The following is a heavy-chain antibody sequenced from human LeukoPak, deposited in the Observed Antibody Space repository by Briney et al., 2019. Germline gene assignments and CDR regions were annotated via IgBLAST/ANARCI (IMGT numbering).Heavy chain of an antibody. CDR2: ISWNSGSI. V-gene: IGHV3-9*01. CDR3: AKDLSRYYDILTGYVN. CDR1: GFTFDDYA. Sequence: GGSLRLSCAASGFTFDDYAMHWVRHAPGKGLEWVSGISWNSGSIGYADSVKGRFTISRDNAKNSLYLQMNSLRAEDTALYYCAKDLSRYYDILTGYVNWGQGTLVTVSS. J-gene: IGHJ4*02. D-gene: IGHD3-9*01.